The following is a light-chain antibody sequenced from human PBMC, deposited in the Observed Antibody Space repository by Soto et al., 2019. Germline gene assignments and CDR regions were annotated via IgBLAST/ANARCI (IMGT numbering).Light chain of an antibody. CDR3: QQRSNWRIT. CDR2: GAS. V-gene: IGKV3-11*01. J-gene: IGKJ5*01. Sequence: EIVMTQSPATLSVSPGERATLSCRASQSVSSNLAWYQQKPGQAPRLLIYGASIRATGIPDRFSGSGSGTDFTLTISSLEPEDFAVYYCQQRSNWRITFGQGTRLEIK. CDR1: QSVSSN.